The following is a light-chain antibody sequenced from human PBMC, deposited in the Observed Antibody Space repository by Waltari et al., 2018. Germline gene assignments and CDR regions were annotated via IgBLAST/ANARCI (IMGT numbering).Light chain of an antibody. CDR1: TSNIGNNP. J-gene: IGLJ3*02. CDR3: AAWDDSLNVWV. CDR2: INN. V-gene: IGLV1-44*01. Sequence: QSVLTQPPPASGTPGHRVAIPCSGPTSNIGNNPVSWYQQLPGTAPKLLIFINNQRPSGVPDRFSASKSGTSASLAISGLQSDDEADYYCAAWDDSLNVWVFGGGTKVTVL.